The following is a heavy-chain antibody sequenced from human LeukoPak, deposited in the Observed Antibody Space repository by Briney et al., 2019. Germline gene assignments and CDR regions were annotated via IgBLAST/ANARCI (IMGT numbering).Heavy chain of an antibody. CDR3: AKDGIAVAGRGSWFDP. J-gene: IGHJ5*02. Sequence: GGSLRLPCAASGFTFSSYWMSWIRQAPGKGLEWVSYISSSGSTIYYADSVKGRFTISRDNAKNSLYLQMNSLRAEDTALYYCAKDGIAVAGRGSWFDPWGQGTLVTVSS. V-gene: IGHV3-11*01. CDR1: GFTFSSYW. CDR2: ISSSGSTI. D-gene: IGHD6-19*01.